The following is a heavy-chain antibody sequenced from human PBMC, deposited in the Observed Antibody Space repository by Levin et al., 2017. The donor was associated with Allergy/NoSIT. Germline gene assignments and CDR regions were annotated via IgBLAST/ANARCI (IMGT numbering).Heavy chain of an antibody. V-gene: IGHV5-51*01. CDR3: ARGSWNYDIWTGYYPYGMDV. Sequence: GESLKISCKASGYTFSSYWIGWVRQMPGKGLEWMGIFYPGDSDTRYSPSFQGQVTISVDKSISTAYLQWSSLKASDTATYYCARGSWNYDIWTGYYPYGMDVWGQGTTVTVSS. CDR2: FYPGDSDT. D-gene: IGHD3-9*01. CDR1: GYTFSSYW. J-gene: IGHJ6*02.